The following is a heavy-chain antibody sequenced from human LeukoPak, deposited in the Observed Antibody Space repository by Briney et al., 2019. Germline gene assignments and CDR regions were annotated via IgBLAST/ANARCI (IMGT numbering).Heavy chain of an antibody. CDR2: IDSHNGDR. V-gene: IGHV1-18*01. Sequence: EASVTVSRKASGYSFVFFGVAWVRQAPGQGLEWMGWIDSHNGDRNYAEKFQDRVTMITDTSTTTSYMELRSLRSDDTAVYYCARPVSGSLYGDFDFWGQGTLVTVSA. J-gene: IGHJ4*02. CDR3: ARPVSGSLYGDFDF. CDR1: GYSFVFFG. D-gene: IGHD1-26*01.